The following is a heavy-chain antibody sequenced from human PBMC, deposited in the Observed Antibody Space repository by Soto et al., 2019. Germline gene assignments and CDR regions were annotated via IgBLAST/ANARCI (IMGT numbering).Heavy chain of an antibody. V-gene: IGHV5-51*01. J-gene: IGHJ4*02. Sequence: GESLKISCKGSGYSFTSYWIGWVRQMPGNGLEWMGIIYPGDSDTRYSPSFQGQVTISADKSISTAYLQWSSLKASDTAMYYCARLGGYCSSTKCYGGGDYWGQGTQVTVSS. CDR1: GYSFTSYW. D-gene: IGHD2-2*01. CDR3: ARLGGYCSSTKCYGGGDY. CDR2: IYPGDSDT.